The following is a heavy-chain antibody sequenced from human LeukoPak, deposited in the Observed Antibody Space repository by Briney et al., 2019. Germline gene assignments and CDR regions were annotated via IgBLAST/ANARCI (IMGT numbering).Heavy chain of an antibody. Sequence: ASVKVSCKPSGYTFTGYFMHWVRQAPGQGLEWMGWINPNSGGTNYAQKFQGRVTITTDESTSTAYMELSSLRSEDTAVYYCARDVGYCSGGSCSIHPGGDYWGQGTLVTVSS. V-gene: IGHV1-2*02. J-gene: IGHJ4*02. CDR1: GYTFTGYF. CDR3: ARDVGYCSGGSCSIHPGGDY. D-gene: IGHD2-15*01. CDR2: INPNSGGT.